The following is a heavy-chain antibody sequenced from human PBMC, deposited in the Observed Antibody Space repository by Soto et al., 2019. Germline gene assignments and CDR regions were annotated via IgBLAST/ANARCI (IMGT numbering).Heavy chain of an antibody. CDR2: IWDDGSNQ. CDR1: GFTFNTYG. CDR3: ARGFVITAVPDY. V-gene: IGHV3-33*01. J-gene: IGHJ4*02. Sequence: QVQLMESGGGVVQPGGSLRLSCAASGFTFNTYGMHWVRQAPGKGLEWVAVIWDDGSNQYYAESVKGRFTISRDNSKSTLFLQMNSLRADDTAIYYCARGFVITAVPDYWGQGTLVTVSS. D-gene: IGHD2-2*01.